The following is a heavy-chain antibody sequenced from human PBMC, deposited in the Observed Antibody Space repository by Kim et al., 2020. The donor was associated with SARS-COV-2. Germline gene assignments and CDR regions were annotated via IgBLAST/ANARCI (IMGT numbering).Heavy chain of an antibody. D-gene: IGHD6-6*01. CDR1: GFTFDDYA. J-gene: IGHJ2*01. CDR2: ISWNSGSI. V-gene: IGHV3-9*01. Sequence: GGSLRLSCAASGFTFDDYAMHWVRQAPGKGLEWVSGISWNSGSIGYADSVKGRFTISRDNAKNSLYLQMNSLRAEDTALYYCAKETGSSLWYFDLWGRGTLVTVSS. CDR3: AKETGSSLWYFDL.